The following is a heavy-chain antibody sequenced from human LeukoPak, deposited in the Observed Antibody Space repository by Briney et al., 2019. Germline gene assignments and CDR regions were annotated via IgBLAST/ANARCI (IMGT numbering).Heavy chain of an antibody. D-gene: IGHD3-10*01. V-gene: IGHV4-38-2*02. CDR1: GYSISSGYY. Sequence: SETLSLTCTVSGYSISSGYYWGWIRQPPGKGLEWIGSTYHSGSTYYNPSLKSRVTISVDTSKNQFSLKLSSVTAADTAVYYCAGELLSSYYYYMDVWGKGTTVTVSS. J-gene: IGHJ6*03. CDR2: TYHSGST. CDR3: AGELLSSYYYYMDV.